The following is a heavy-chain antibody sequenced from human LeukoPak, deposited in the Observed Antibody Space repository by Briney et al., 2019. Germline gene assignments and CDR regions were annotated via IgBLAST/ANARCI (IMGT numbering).Heavy chain of an antibody. J-gene: IGHJ6*03. CDR1: GFTFSDYA. Sequence: GGSLRLSCAASGFTFSDYAMSWVRQAPGKGLEWVSAMSGSGDGTYYADSVKGRFTISRDNSKNTLYLQMNSLRAEDTAVYYCAKMMGQRLYDYCMDVWGKGTTVTVSS. V-gene: IGHV3-23*01. CDR2: MSGSGDGT. D-gene: IGHD3-16*01. CDR3: AKMMGQRLYDYCMDV.